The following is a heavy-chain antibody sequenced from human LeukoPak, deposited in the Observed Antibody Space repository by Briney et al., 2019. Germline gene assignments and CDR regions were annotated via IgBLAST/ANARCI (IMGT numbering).Heavy chain of an antibody. CDR1: GGSISSHY. V-gene: IGHV4-59*11. CDR2: LRDSVNT. CDR3: ARYYYGSGSYYNVAWFDP. Sequence: PSETLSLTCTVSGGSISSHYWSWIRQPPGKGLEWIAYLRDSVNTKDNPSLSSRLTLSADTSKNQFSLRLSSVTAADTAVYFCARYYYGSGSYYNVAWFDPWGQGTLVTVSS. J-gene: IGHJ5*02. D-gene: IGHD3-10*01.